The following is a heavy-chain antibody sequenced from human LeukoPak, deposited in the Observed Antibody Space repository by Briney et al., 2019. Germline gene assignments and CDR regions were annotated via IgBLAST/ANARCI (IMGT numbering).Heavy chain of an antibody. D-gene: IGHD3-22*01. Sequence: GGSLRLSCAASGFTFSSYAMSWVRQAPGKGLEWVSAISGSGGSTYYANSVKGRFTISRDNSKNTLYLQMNSLRAEDTAVYYCAKEPAHYYDSSGYYVQWGQGTLVTVSS. J-gene: IGHJ4*02. V-gene: IGHV3-23*01. CDR3: AKEPAHYYDSSGYYVQ. CDR2: ISGSGGST. CDR1: GFTFSSYA.